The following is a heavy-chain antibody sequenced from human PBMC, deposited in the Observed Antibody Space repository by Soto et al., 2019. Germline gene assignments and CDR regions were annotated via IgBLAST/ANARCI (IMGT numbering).Heavy chain of an antibody. J-gene: IGHJ4*02. V-gene: IGHV3-23*01. Sequence: EVQLLESGGGLVQPGESLRLSCAASGFTFSSYAMSWVRQAPGKGLEWVSVISGSDDSTYYADSVKGRFTISRDNSTNTLYLQMNSPRAEDTAVYYCAKRSSASRFDYWGQGTLVTVSS. CDR2: ISGSDDST. D-gene: IGHD6-6*01. CDR3: AKRSSASRFDY. CDR1: GFTFSSYA.